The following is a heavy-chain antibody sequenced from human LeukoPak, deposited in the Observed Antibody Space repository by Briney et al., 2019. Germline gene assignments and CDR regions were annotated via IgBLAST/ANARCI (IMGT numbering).Heavy chain of an antibody. CDR1: GYTFTSYY. J-gene: IGHJ4*02. D-gene: IGHD6-19*01. CDR2: INPSDAST. V-gene: IGHV1-46*01. Sequence: GASVKVSCKASGYTFTSYYMHWVRQAPGQGLEWMGIINPSDASTSYAQKFQGRVTMTRDMSTSTVYMDPSSLRSEDTAVYYCARGQVWLVCDYWGQGTLLTVSS. CDR3: ARGQVWLVCDY.